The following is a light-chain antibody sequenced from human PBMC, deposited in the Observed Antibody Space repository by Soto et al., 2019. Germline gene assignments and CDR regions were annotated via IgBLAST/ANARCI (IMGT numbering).Light chain of an antibody. V-gene: IGKV3-20*01. CDR1: QSVSRSH. CDR3: QQYGNSPPYS. J-gene: IGKJ2*03. CDR2: GAS. Sequence: EIVLTQSPGTLSLSPGERATLSCRASQSVSRSHLAWFQQKPGQAPRLLIYGASSRATGIADRVSGSGSGTDFTLTISRLEPEDFAVYYGQQYGNSPPYSFGQGTKVDIK.